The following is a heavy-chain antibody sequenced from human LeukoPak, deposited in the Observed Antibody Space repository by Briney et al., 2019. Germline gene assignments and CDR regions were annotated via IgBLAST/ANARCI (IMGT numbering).Heavy chain of an antibody. D-gene: IGHD2-2*01. CDR3: ARELPAAILRLDLGLDY. Sequence: GGSLRLSCAASGFTFSSYWMHWVRQAPGKGLVWVSRINSDGSSTSYADSVKGRFTISRDNAKNTLYLQMNSLRAEDTAVYYCARELPAAILRLDLGLDYWGQGTLVTVSS. CDR1: GFTFSSYW. CDR2: INSDGSST. J-gene: IGHJ4*02. V-gene: IGHV3-74*01.